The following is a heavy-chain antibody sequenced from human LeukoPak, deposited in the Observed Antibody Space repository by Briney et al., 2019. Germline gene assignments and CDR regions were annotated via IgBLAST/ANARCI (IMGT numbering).Heavy chain of an antibody. CDR2: ISSSSSYI. D-gene: IGHD6-13*01. CDR1: GFTFSSYS. V-gene: IGHV3-21*01. J-gene: IGHJ4*02. Sequence: GGSLRLSCAASGFTFSSYSMNWVRQAPGKGLEWVSSISSSSSYIYYADSVKGRFTISRDNAKNSLYLQMNSLRAEDTAVYYCAGTFAAAGNPFDYWGRGTLVTVSS. CDR3: AGTFAAAGNPFDY.